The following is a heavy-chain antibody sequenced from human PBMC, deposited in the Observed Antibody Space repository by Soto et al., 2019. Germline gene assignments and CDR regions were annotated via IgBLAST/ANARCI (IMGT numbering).Heavy chain of an antibody. Sequence: PSETLSLTCTVSGGSISSYYWSWIRQPPGKGLEWIGYIYYSGSTNYNPSLKSRVTISVDTSKNQFSLKLSSVTAADTAVYYCARHDYFACSSTSCYYWFDPWGQGTLVTVSS. J-gene: IGHJ5*02. CDR3: ARHDYFACSSTSCYYWFDP. CDR1: GGSISSYY. CDR2: IYYSGST. D-gene: IGHD2-2*01. V-gene: IGHV4-59*08.